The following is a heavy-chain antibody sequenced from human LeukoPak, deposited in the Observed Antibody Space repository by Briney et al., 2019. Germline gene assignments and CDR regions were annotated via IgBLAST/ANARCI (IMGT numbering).Heavy chain of an antibody. CDR1: GGTFSSYA. V-gene: IGHV1-3*01. CDR2: INAGNGNT. J-gene: IGHJ4*02. Sequence: ASVKVSCKASGGTFSSYAISWVRQAPGQGLEWMGWINAGNGNTKYSQKFQGRVTITRDTSASTAYMELSSLRSEDTAVYYCARGYDSSGPNDYWGQGTLVTVSS. D-gene: IGHD3-22*01. CDR3: ARGYDSSGPNDY.